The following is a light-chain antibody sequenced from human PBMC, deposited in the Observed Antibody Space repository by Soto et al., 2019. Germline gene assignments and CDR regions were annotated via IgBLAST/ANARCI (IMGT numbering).Light chain of an antibody. CDR1: QDISNY. CDR3: QQYDNLPLT. CDR2: DAS. Sequence: EIQMTQSPSSLSASVGDRVTITCQASQDISNYLNWYQQKPGKAPKFLIYDASNFETGVPLRFSGIGSGTDFTFTISSLHPEDIATYYCQQYDNLPLTFGGGTKVEIK. V-gene: IGKV1-33*01. J-gene: IGKJ4*01.